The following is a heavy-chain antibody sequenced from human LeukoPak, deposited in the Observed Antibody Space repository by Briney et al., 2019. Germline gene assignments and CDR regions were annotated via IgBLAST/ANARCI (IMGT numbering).Heavy chain of an antibody. CDR1: GFTFNRSW. V-gene: IGHV3-7*01. J-gene: IGHJ4*02. D-gene: IGHD1-1*01. Sequence: GGSLRLSCAASGFTFNRSWMNWVRQAPGKGLEWVANMDPRGSQKRYVHSVKGRFTISKDNPGTSLYLEMYSLRAEDTAIYYCAIWTSGNYWGQGRPVTVSS. CDR3: AIWTSGNY. CDR2: MDPRGSQK.